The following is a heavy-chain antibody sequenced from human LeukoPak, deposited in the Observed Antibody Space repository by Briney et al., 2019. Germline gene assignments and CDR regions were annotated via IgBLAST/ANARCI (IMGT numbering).Heavy chain of an antibody. J-gene: IGHJ3*02. CDR1: GGSISSSTYY. CDR3: ARLGPGYSSTWSNDAFAI. D-gene: IGHD6-13*01. V-gene: IGHV4-39*01. Sequence: SETLSLTCTVSGGSISSSTYYWGWIRQPPGKGLEWIRNIFYSGSTYYHPSLKSRVTISVDTSKNQFSLKLNSVTAADTAVYYCARLGPGYSSTWSNDAFAIWGQGTVVTVSS. CDR2: IFYSGST.